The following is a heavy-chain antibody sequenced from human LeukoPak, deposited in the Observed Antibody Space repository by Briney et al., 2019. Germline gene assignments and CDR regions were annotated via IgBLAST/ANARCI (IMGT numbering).Heavy chain of an antibody. Sequence: GGSLRLSCAASGFTFSSYEMNWVRQAPGKGLEWVSSISGRGRSTYYADSVKGRFTLSRDNSKNTVYMQMNSLRAEDTAVYYCAKGHGDFEYYFDYWGQGTLVTVSS. CDR1: GFTFSSYE. D-gene: IGHD7-27*01. V-gene: IGHV3-23*01. J-gene: IGHJ4*02. CDR2: ISGRGRST. CDR3: AKGHGDFEYYFDY.